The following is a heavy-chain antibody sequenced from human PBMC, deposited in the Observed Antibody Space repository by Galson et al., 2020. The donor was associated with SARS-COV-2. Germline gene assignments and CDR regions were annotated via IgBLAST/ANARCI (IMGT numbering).Heavy chain of an antibody. CDR3: ARVHQSDHYMDV. D-gene: IGHD2-2*01. CDR1: GYTFTSYD. J-gene: IGHJ6*03. Sequence: ASVKVSCKASGYTFTSYDINWVRQATGQGLEWMAWMNPVSGSTGYAQNFQGRVTMTRDTSISTAYMELSSLRFEDTAVYYCARVHQSDHYMDVWGKGTTVTVSS. CDR2: MNPVSGST. V-gene: IGHV1-8*01.